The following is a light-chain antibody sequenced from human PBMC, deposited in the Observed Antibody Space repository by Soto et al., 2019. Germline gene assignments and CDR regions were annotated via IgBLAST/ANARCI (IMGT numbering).Light chain of an antibody. V-gene: IGKV3-15*01. Sequence: IVLTQSQVTLSLSPGERATPSCRASQSVSNNYLAWYQQKPGQAPTLLIYGASTRATGIPARFSGSGSGTEFTLTISSLQSEDFAVYYCQQYNNWPPITFGQGTRLEIK. CDR2: GAS. CDR3: QQYNNWPPIT. CDR1: QSVSNN. J-gene: IGKJ5*01.